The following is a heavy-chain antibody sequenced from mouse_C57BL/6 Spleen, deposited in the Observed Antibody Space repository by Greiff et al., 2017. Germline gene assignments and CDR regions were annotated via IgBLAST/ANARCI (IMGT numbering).Heavy chain of an antibody. Sequence: EVQLQQSGAELVRPGASVKLSCTASGFNFKDDYMHWVKQRPEKGLEWIGWIDPENGDTEYAPKFQGKATITANTYSNTAYLQLSSLTSEDTAVYFCTTKRPIAYWGQGTLVTVSA. CDR2: IDPENGDT. V-gene: IGHV14-4*01. J-gene: IGHJ3*01. CDR3: TTKRPIAY. CDR1: GFNFKDDY.